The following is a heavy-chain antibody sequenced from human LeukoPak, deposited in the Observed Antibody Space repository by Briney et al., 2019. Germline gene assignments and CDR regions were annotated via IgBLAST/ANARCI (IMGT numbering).Heavy chain of an antibody. CDR3: ATGYSSGWYFDY. CDR1: GASISSFY. D-gene: IGHD6-19*01. J-gene: IGHJ4*02. CDR2: IYNSGTT. V-gene: IGHV4-59*01. Sequence: PSETLSLTCTVSGASISSFYWSWIRQPPGKGLEWIGYIYNSGTTNYNPSLKSRVTISVDTSKNQFSLKVSSVTAADTAVYYCATGYSSGWYFDYRGQGTLVTVSS.